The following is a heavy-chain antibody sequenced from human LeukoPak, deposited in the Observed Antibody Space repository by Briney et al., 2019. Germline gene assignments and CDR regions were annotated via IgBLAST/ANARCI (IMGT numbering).Heavy chain of an antibody. CDR2: IIPIFGTA. Sequence: SVKVSCKASGGTFSSYAISWVRQAPGQGLEWMGGIIPIFGTANYAQKFQGRVTITADKPTSTAYMELSSLRSEDTAVYYCARVGQWLPYYYYYMDVWGKGTTVTVSS. J-gene: IGHJ6*03. V-gene: IGHV1-69*06. CDR3: ARVGQWLPYYYYYMDV. CDR1: GGTFSSYA. D-gene: IGHD6-19*01.